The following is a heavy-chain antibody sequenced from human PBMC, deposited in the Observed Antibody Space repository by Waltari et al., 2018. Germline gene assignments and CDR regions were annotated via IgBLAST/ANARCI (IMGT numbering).Heavy chain of an antibody. CDR3: ARQTSGYGHFDY. CDR2: IYCVVRT. J-gene: IGHJ4*02. V-gene: IGHV3-53*01. CDR1: GFTVSSNY. D-gene: IGHD5-12*01. Sequence: EVQLVESGGGLIQPGGSLRLSCAASGFTVSSNYMSWVRQAPGKGLEWGSVIYCVVRTYYADSVNGRFTSSRDNSKNTLYLQMNSLRAEDTAVYYCARQTSGYGHFDYWGQGTLVTVSS.